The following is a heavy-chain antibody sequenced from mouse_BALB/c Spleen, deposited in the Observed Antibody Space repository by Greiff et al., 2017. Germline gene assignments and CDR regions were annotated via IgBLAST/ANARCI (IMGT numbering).Heavy chain of an antibody. CDR2: ISSGSSTI. CDR3: ARQGYGAGKNYLDY. CDR1: GFTFSSFG. J-gene: IGHJ2*01. D-gene: IGHD3-1*01. Sequence: EVHLVESGGGLVQPGGSRKLSCAASGFTFSSFGMHWVRQAPEKGLEWVAYISSGSSTIYYADTVKGRFTISRDNPKNTLFLQTTSLRSEDTAMYYCARQGYGAGKNYLDYWGQGTTLTVSS. V-gene: IGHV5-17*02.